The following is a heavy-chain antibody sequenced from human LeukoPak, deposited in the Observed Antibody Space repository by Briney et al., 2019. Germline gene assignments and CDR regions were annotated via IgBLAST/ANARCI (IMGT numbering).Heavy chain of an antibody. D-gene: IGHD6-6*01. CDR2: INPSGGST. V-gene: IGHV1-46*01. CDR1: GYTFTSYY. CDR3: ARGREGSSSIRELYYYYYMDV. J-gene: IGHJ6*03. Sequence: GASVKVSCKASGYTFTSYYMHWVRQAPGQGPEWMGIINPSGGSTSYAQKFQGRVTITRNTSISTAYMELSSLRSEDTAVYYCARGREGSSSIRELYYYYYMDVWGKGTTVTVSS.